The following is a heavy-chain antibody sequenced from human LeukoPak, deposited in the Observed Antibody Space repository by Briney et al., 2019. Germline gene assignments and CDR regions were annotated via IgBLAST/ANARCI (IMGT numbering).Heavy chain of an antibody. CDR1: GGSISSSSYY. V-gene: IGHV4-39*01. Sequence: SETLSLTCTVSGGSISSSSYYWGWIRQPPGKGLEWIGSIYYSGSSYYNPSLKRRVIISVDTSKNQFSLKLSSVTAADTAVYYCARHVGSGSYFDYWGQGTLVTVSS. J-gene: IGHJ4*02. D-gene: IGHD3-22*01. CDR2: IYYSGSS. CDR3: ARHVGSGSYFDY.